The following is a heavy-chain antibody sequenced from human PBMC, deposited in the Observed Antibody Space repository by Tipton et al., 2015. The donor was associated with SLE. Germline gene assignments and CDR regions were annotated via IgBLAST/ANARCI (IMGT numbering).Heavy chain of an antibody. CDR1: DGSISISGYK. CDR2: ISYSGST. D-gene: IGHD5-18*01. J-gene: IGHJ5*02. CDR3: ARGGIRLWNWFDP. Sequence: GLVKPSETMSLTCSASDGSISISGYKWAWIRQSPGKGLEWIGSISYSGSTSYNPSLNSRVTISTDTSKNQFSLKLSSVTAADTAVYYCARGGIRLWNWFDPWGQGTLVTVSS. V-gene: IGHV4-39*07.